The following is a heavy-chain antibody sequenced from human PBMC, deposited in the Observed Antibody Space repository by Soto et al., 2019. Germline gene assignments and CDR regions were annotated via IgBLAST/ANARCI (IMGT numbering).Heavy chain of an antibody. CDR1: GGSISTYY. Sequence: PSETLSLTCTVSGGSISTYYWSWIRQPAGKGLEWIGRIDTSGNTNYNPSLKSRVTMSGDTSKKQFSLKLTSVTAADTAVYYCARYRSNWFQTEGMDVWGQGTTVT. CDR2: IDTSGNT. D-gene: IGHD1-20*01. J-gene: IGHJ6*01. V-gene: IGHV4-4*07. CDR3: ARYRSNWFQTEGMDV.